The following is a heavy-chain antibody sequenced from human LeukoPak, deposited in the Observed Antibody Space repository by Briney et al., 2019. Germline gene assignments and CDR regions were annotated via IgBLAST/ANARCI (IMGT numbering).Heavy chain of an antibody. V-gene: IGHV4-59*01. J-gene: IGHJ3*02. CDR2: IYYSGST. CDR3: ARVLDACVTIFGVIQFDTFDI. Sequence: PSETLSLTCTVSGGSISTYYWSWIRQPPGKGLEWIGYIYYSGSTNYNPSLKSRVTISVDTSKNHFSLKLSSVTAADTAEHYCARVLDACVTIFGVIQFDTFDIWGQGTMVTVSS. CDR1: GGSISTYY. D-gene: IGHD3-3*01.